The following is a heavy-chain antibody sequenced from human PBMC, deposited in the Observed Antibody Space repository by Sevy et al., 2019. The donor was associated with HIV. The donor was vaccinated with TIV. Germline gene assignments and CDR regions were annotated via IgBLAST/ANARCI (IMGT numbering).Heavy chain of an antibody. J-gene: IGHJ4*02. CDR1: GFTFTNYG. D-gene: IGHD2-2*01. Sequence: GGSLRLSCAASGFTFTNYGMHWVRQAPGKGLEWVAVISNDGREKNHADSVKGRFSISRDNSNNMVHLQMNSLRAEDTAVYYCAKDLDVASAAYYFDHWGQGTLVTVSS. CDR2: ISNDGREK. V-gene: IGHV3-30*18. CDR3: AKDLDVASAAYYFDH.